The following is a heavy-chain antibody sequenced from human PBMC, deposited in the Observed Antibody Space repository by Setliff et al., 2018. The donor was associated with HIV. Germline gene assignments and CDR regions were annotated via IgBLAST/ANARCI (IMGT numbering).Heavy chain of an antibody. CDR3: ARCGAGEWHLYMDV. J-gene: IGHJ6*03. CDR2: IIPILGIA. CDR1: GYPLSELS. V-gene: IGHV1-69*02. Sequence: SVKVSCKVSGYPLSELSIHWVRQAPGKGLEWMGRIIPILGIANYAQKFKGRVTFTADKSTSTVYMELSSLRSEDTAVYYCARCGAGEWHLYMDVWQRDRGHRLL. D-gene: IGHD3-16*01.